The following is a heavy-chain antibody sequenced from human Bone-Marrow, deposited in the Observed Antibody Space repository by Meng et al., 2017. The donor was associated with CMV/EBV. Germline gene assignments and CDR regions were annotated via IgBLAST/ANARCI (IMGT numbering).Heavy chain of an antibody. CDR1: GFTVSSNY. CDR2: IYSGGST. D-gene: IGHD6-6*01. J-gene: IGHJ6*02. CDR3: ARGGIAARLFYGMDV. V-gene: IGHV3-66*02. Sequence: GESLKISCAASGFTVSSNYMSWVRQAPGKGLEWVSVIYSGGSTYYADSVKGRFTISRDNSKNTLYLQMNSLRAEDTAVYYCARGGIAARLFYGMDVWGQGTTVTVSS.